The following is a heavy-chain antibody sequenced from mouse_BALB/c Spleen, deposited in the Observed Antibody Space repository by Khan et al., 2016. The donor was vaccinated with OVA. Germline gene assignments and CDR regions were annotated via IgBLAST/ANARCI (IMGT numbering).Heavy chain of an antibody. V-gene: IGHV3-2*02. CDR1: GYSITSDYA. J-gene: IGHJ2*01. CDR2: ISYSGNT. CDR3: ARVFGGDFDY. Sequence: VQLKESGPGLVKPSQSLSLTYTVTGYSITSDYAWNWVRQFPGNKLEWMGFISYSGNTKYNPSLKSRISMTRDTSKNQFFLQLNSVTPEDTATYYCARVFGGDFDYWGQGTTLIVSS.